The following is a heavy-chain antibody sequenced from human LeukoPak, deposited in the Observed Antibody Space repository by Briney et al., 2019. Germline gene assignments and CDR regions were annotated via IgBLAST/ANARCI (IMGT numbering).Heavy chain of an antibody. V-gene: IGHV3-21*01. Sequence: GGSLRLSCAASGFTFSSYEMNWVRQAPGKGLEWVSSISSSSSYIYYADSVKGRFTISRDNAKNSLYLQMNSLRAEDTAVYYCARGFAAAGALDYWGQGTLVTVSS. CDR2: ISSSSSYI. D-gene: IGHD6-13*01. J-gene: IGHJ4*02. CDR1: GFTFSSYE. CDR3: ARGFAAAGALDY.